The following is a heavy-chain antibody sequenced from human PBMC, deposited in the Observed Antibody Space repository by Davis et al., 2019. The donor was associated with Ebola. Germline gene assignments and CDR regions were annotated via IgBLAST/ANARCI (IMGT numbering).Heavy chain of an antibody. CDR3: ARLGYDFWSGYYSPTRYYGMDV. CDR1: AGTFSSYA. V-gene: IGHV1-69*06. CDR2: IIPIFGTA. Sequence: SVKVSCKASAGTFSSYAISWVRQAPGQGLEWMGGIIPIFGTANYAQKFQGRVTITADKSTSTAYMELSSLRSEDTAVYYCARLGYDFWSGYYSPTRYYGMDVWGQGTTVTVSS. D-gene: IGHD3-3*01. J-gene: IGHJ6*02.